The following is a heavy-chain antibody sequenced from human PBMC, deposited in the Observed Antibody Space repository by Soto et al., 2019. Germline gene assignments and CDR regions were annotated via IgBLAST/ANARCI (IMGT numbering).Heavy chain of an antibody. J-gene: IGHJ4*02. Sequence: EVQLVQSGGGLVQPGGSLRLSCAASGFAFSSYWLHWVRQAPGKGLLIVSRITGDGTNTAYATSVKGRFTISRDNAKKMVYLQMDSLTAEDRVGYYCARDGGYVTPFELGGQGALVTGSS. CDR2: ITGDGTNT. CDR1: GFAFSSYW. CDR3: ARDGGYVTPFEL. V-gene: IGHV3-74*01. D-gene: IGHD5-12*01.